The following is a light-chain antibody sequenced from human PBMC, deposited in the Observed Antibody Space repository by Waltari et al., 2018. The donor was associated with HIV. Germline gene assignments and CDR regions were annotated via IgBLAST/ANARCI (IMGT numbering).Light chain of an antibody. J-gene: IGLJ3*02. CDR2: RDN. CDR1: SANIGNT. V-gene: IGLV1-47*01. CDR3: AAWDDILSGWV. Sequence: QSVLTQPPSASGAPGPRVTISCSGSSANIGNTVSWYQQLPGTAPKVLIYRDNQRPSGVPDRFSGSRSGTSASLDVSGLRSEDEANYICAAWDDILSGWVFGGGTKLTVL.